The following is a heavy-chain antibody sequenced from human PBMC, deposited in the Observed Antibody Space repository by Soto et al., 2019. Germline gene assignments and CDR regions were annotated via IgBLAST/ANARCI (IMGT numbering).Heavy chain of an antibody. CDR1: GDSISSYY. V-gene: IGHV4-59*01. Sequence: QVQLQESGPGLVKPSETLSLTCAVSGDSISSYYCMWIRQPPGKGLESIGYLYYGRSANYNPSLKSLVTLSVATSTNQCSLTLSSMTAADTAVYYCALRSMAVVPEYWGQGTLVTVSS. J-gene: IGHJ4*02. CDR3: ALRSMAVVPEY. D-gene: IGHD3-22*01. CDR2: LYYGRSA.